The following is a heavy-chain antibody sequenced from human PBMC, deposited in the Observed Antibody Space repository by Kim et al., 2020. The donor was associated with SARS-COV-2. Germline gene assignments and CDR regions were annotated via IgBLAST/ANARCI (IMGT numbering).Heavy chain of an antibody. CDR2: IRSKAYGGTT. D-gene: IGHD6-6*01. V-gene: IGHV3-49*03. CDR1: GFTFGDYA. J-gene: IGHJ6*02. Sequence: GGSLRLSCTASGFTFGDYAMSWFRQAPGKGLEWVGFIRSKAYGGTTEYAASVKGRFTISRDDSKSIAYLQMNSLKTEDTAVYYCTRDSSSSYYYYYYGMDVWGQGTTVTVSS. CDR3: TRDSSSSYYYYYYGMDV.